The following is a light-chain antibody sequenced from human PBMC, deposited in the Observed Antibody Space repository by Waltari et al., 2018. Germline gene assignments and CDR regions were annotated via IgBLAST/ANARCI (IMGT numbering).Light chain of an antibody. CDR1: SSDVGGYNY. J-gene: IGLJ3*02. CDR3: SSYTSSSTLV. Sequence: QSALTQPASVSGSPGQSITISCTGTSSDVGGYNYVSWYQQHPGKAPKLMIYEVSNRPSGVSNRFSCSKSGNTASLTISGLQAEDEADYYCSSYTSSSTLVFGGGTKLPVL. CDR2: EVS. V-gene: IGLV2-14*01.